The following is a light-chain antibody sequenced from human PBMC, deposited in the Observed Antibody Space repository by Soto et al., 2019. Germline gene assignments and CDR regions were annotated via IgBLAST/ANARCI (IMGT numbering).Light chain of an antibody. CDR3: QERSNWVT. CDR1: QSVSRN. V-gene: IGKV3-11*01. CDR2: DAS. J-gene: IGKJ3*01. Sequence: EIVLTQSPATLSLSPGERAILSCRASQSVSRNLAWYQQKPGQAPRLLIYDASNRPPGIPARFSASGSGTDFTLTISSLGAEDFAVYYCQERSNWVTFGPGTKVDIK.